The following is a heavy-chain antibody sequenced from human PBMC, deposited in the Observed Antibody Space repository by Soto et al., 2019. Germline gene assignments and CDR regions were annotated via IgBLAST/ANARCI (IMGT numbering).Heavy chain of an antibody. V-gene: IGHV1-18*01. CDR3: ATNRGSGYFDY. CDR1: GYTFTSYG. D-gene: IGHD3-10*01. CDR2: ISGDNGNT. Sequence: QVHLVQSGAEVKKPGASVKVSCKASGYTFTSYGVRWVRQAPGQGLEWMGWISGDNGNTNYAQKLQGRVTMTTDTSTTTANMELRSLRSDDTAVYYCATNRGSGYFDYWGQGTLVTVSS. J-gene: IGHJ4*02.